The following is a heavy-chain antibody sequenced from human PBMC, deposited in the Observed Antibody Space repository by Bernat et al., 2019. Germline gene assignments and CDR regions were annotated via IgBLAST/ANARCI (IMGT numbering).Heavy chain of an antibody. J-gene: IGHJ6*02. CDR2: ISSSSSYI. D-gene: IGHD6-13*01. Sequence: EVQLVESGGGLVKPGGSLRLSCAASGFTFSSYSMNWVRQAPGKGLELVSSISSSSSYIYYADSVKGRFTISRDNAKNSLYLQMNSLRAEDTAVYYCARDKIGIAAAEGYYYGMDVWGQGTTVTVSS. V-gene: IGHV3-21*01. CDR3: ARDKIGIAAAEGYYYGMDV. CDR1: GFTFSSYS.